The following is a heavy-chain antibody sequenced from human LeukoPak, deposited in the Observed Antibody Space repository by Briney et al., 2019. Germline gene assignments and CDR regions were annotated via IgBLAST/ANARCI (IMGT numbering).Heavy chain of an antibody. J-gene: IGHJ5*02. CDR1: GYTFTGYY. V-gene: IGHV1-2*02. D-gene: IGHD3-10*01. CDR3: ARDVGGSGNRFDP. Sequence: ASVKVSCKASGYTFTGYYIQWVRQAPGQGLEWLGWINPNSGATKYAQQFQGRVAMTSDTSISTAHMELSSLTSDDTAVYHCARDVGGSGNRFDPWGQGTLVTVSS. CDR2: INPNSGAT.